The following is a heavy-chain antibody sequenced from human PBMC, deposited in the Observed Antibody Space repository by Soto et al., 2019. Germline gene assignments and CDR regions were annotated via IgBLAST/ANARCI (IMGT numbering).Heavy chain of an antibody. CDR2: IYPGDSDT. CDR3: ASCVYGSGSYDCFDP. CDR1: GYSFTSYW. D-gene: IGHD3-10*01. Sequence: VESLKISCKGSGYSFTSYWIGWVRQMPGKGLEWMGIIYPGDSDTRYSPSFQGQVTISADKSISAAYLQWSSLKASDTAMYYCASCVYGSGSYDCFDPWGQGTLVTVSS. J-gene: IGHJ5*02. V-gene: IGHV5-51*01.